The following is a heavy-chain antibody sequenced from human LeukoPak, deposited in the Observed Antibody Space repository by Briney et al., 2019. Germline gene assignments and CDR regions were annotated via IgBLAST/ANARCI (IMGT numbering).Heavy chain of an antibody. V-gene: IGHV3-7*01. CDR1: GFTFSSYW. J-gene: IGHJ5*02. D-gene: IGHD4-11*01. Sequence: GGSLRLSCVASGFTFSSYWMSWVRQAPGKGLEWVANIKQDGSEKYYVDSVKGRFTISRDNAKNSLYLQMNSLRAEDTAVYYCARDVTTVTDEGGWFDPWGQGTLVTVSS. CDR2: IKQDGSEK. CDR3: ARDVTTVTDEGGWFDP.